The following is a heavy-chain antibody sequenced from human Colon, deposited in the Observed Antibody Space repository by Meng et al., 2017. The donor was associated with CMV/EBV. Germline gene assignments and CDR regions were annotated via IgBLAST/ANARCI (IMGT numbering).Heavy chain of an antibody. CDR3: ATDYGDYYFDR. CDR2: SYYSGYT. CDR1: GGSISSSTYY. V-gene: IGHV4-39*07. D-gene: IGHD4-17*01. Sequence: QAPLQGSGPGLGKPSGTLSLTCTVSGGSISSSTYYWGWSRQTPGKGLEWIGNSYYSGYTYYNPSLKSRLTISVDTSKNQFSLKLTSVTAADTAVYYCATDYGDYYFDRWGQGTLVTVSS. J-gene: IGHJ4*02.